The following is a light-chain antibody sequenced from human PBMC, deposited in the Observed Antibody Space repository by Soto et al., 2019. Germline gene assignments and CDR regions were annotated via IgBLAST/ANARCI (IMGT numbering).Light chain of an antibody. V-gene: IGKV1-5*01. Sequence: DIQMTQSPSTLSASVGDRVTITCRASQSISAWLAWYQQKPGKAPNLLIYDVSILDSGVPSRFSGSASGTDFTLTISSLEADDFATYYCQQYHRYSTFGQGTRVDIK. CDR3: QQYHRYST. CDR1: QSISAW. J-gene: IGKJ1*01. CDR2: DVS.